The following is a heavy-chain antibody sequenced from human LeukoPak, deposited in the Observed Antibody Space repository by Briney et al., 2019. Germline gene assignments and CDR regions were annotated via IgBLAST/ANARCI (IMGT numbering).Heavy chain of an antibody. Sequence: ASVKVSCKASGYTFTSYDINWVRQATGQGLEWMAYMNPNSGNTGYAQTFQGRVTITWNTSINTAYMELSSLRSDDMALYYCAREGFDVWGQGTVVTVSS. CDR2: MNPNSGNT. CDR1: GYTFTSYD. CDR3: AREGFDV. J-gene: IGHJ3*01. V-gene: IGHV1-8*03.